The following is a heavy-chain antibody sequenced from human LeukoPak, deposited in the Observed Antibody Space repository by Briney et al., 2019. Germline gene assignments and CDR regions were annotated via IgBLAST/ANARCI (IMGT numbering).Heavy chain of an antibody. CDR3: ARDHCSSTSCYTPGGDY. D-gene: IGHD2-2*02. CDR1: GYTFTSYG. J-gene: IGHJ4*02. V-gene: IGHV1-18*01. Sequence: ASVKVSCKASGYTFTSYGISWVRQAPGQGLEWMGWISAYNGNTNYAQKLQGRVTMTTDTSTSTAYMELRSLRSDDTAVYYCARDHCSSTSCYTPGGDYWGQGTLVTVSS. CDR2: ISAYNGNT.